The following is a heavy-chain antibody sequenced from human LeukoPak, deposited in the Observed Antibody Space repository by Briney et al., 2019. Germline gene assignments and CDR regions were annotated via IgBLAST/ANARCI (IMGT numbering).Heavy chain of an antibody. CDR1: GFTFSSYS. D-gene: IGHD3-16*02. J-gene: IGHJ4*02. CDR2: ISSSSSYI. Sequence: GGSLRLSCAASGFTFSSYSMNWVRQAPGKGLEWVSSISSSSSYIYYADSVKGRFTISRDNSKNTLYLQMNSLRAEDTAVYYCANSGDDYVWGSYRYEVYWGQGTLVTVSS. V-gene: IGHV3-21*04. CDR3: ANSGDDYVWGSYRYEVY.